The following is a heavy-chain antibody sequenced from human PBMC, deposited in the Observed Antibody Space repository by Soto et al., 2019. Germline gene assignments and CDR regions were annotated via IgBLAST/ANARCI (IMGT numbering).Heavy chain of an antibody. CDR2: INHSGST. CDR3: XXXXXXXXXXXXVTRPYMDV. J-gene: IGHJ6*03. D-gene: IGHD3-16*02. V-gene: IGHV4-34*01. CDR1: GGSFSGYY. Sequence: QVQLQQWGAGLLKPSETLSLTCAVYGGSFSGYYWSWIRQPPGKGLEWIGEINHSGSTNYNPSLKSRVTISVDTSKNQFSLKLXXXXXXXXXXXXXXXXXXXXXXXXXVTRPYMDVWGKGTTVTVSS.